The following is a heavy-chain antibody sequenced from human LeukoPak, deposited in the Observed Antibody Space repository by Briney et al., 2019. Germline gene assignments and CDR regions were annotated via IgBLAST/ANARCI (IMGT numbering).Heavy chain of an antibody. J-gene: IGHJ4*02. Sequence: GGSLRLSCAASGFIISDYYMNWIRQVPGKGLEWVSHISGGGTTMYYADSVKGRFTISWDSTNNSLYLEMNSLRAEDTAVYYCARVAVATISHFDYWGQGTLVTVSS. CDR2: ISGGGTTM. CDR1: GFIISDYY. D-gene: IGHD5-12*01. CDR3: ARVAVATISHFDY. V-gene: IGHV3-11*04.